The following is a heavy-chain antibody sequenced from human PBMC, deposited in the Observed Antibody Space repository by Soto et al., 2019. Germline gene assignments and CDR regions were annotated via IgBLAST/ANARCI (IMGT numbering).Heavy chain of an antibody. V-gene: IGHV1-69*01. Sequence: QVQLMQSGAEVKKPGSSVKVSCKASGGTFSSYAISWVRQAPGQGLEWMGGIIPIFGTANYAQKFQGRVTITADESTSTAYMELSSLRSEDTAVYYCARDLRPIFGVVMPYYYYYGMDVWGQGTTVTVSS. CDR1: GGTFSSYA. CDR2: IIPIFGTA. CDR3: ARDLRPIFGVVMPYYYYYGMDV. D-gene: IGHD3-3*01. J-gene: IGHJ6*02.